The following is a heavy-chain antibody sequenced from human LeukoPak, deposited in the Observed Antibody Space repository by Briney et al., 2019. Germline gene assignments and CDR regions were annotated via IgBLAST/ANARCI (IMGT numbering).Heavy chain of an antibody. D-gene: IGHD3-9*01. V-gene: IGHV3-7*01. CDR3: ARGGNFDGYFDGRGFDP. CDR2: IKQDGSEK. Sequence: GGSLRLSCAASGFTFSSHWMSWVRQAPGKGLEWMANIKQDGSEKYYVDSVKGRFTISRDNAKNSLYLQMNSLRAEDTAVYYCARGGNFDGYFDGRGFDPWGQGTLVTVSS. CDR1: GFTFSSHW. J-gene: IGHJ5*02.